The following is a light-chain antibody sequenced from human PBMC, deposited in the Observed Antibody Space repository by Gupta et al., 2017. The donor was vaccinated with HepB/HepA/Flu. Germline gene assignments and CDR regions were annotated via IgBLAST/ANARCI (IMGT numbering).Light chain of an antibody. CDR3: MRCMGIVV. CDR2: STN. CDR1: SGSVSVRNY. Sequence: TVVTPEPSLSVSPGGTVTLTCGLSSGSVSVRNYPSLYQQTPGQAPRKVMDSTNSRASGVPDRFSGSIREDKAALTITGAQAEDEYDYYCMRCMGIVVLGGGTKLTVL. J-gene: IGLJ2*01. V-gene: IGLV8-61*01.